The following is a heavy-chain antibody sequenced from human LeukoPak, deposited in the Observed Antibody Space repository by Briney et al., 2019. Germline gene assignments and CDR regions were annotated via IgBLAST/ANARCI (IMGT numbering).Heavy chain of an antibody. J-gene: IGHJ2*01. CDR2: ITSSGTTT. D-gene: IGHD3-22*01. Sequence: PGGSLRLSCGASGFXFSSYEIFWVRQAPGKGLEWVSYITSSGTTTYYADSVKGRFTISRDNSKNTLYLQMNSLRAEDTAVYYCARLVVVITAHWYFDLWGRGTLVTVSS. CDR1: GFXFSSYE. CDR3: ARLVVVITAHWYFDL. V-gene: IGHV3-48*03.